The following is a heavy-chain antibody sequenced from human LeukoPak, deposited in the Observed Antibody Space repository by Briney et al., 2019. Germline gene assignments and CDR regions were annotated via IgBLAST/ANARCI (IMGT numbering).Heavy chain of an antibody. CDR3: ARDYGSGSYSPHYYGMDV. CDR1: GGSISSSSYY. Sequence: SETLSLTCTVSGGSISSSSYYWGWIRQPPGKGLEWIGSIYYSGSTYYNPSLKSRVTISVDTSKNQFSLKLSSVTAADTAVYYCARDYGSGSYSPHYYGMDVWGQGTTVTVSS. CDR2: IYYSGST. D-gene: IGHD3-10*01. J-gene: IGHJ6*02. V-gene: IGHV4-39*07.